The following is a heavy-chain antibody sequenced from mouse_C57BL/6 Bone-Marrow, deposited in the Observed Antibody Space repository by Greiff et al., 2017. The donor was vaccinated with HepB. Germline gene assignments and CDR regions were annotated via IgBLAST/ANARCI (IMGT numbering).Heavy chain of an antibody. J-gene: IGHJ3*01. Sequence: VQLVESGAELAKPGASVKLSCKASGYTFTSYWMHWVKQRPGQGLEWIGYINPSSGYTKYNQKFKDKATLTADKSSSTAYMQLSSLTYEDSAVYYCASPYDYDEGWFAYWGQGTLDTVSA. CDR3: ASPYDYDEGWFAY. CDR2: INPSSGYT. D-gene: IGHD2-4*01. CDR1: GYTFTSYW. V-gene: IGHV1-7*01.